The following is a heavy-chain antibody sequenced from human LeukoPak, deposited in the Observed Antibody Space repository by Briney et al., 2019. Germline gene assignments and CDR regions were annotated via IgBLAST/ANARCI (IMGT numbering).Heavy chain of an antibody. V-gene: IGHV4-34*01. D-gene: IGHD3-9*01. CDR2: INHSGST. J-gene: IGHJ4*02. CDR1: GGSFSGYY. CDR3: ARERGILTGYTDY. Sequence: SETLSLTCAVYGGSFSGYYWSWIRQPPGKGLEWIGEINHSGSTNYNPSLKSRVTMSVDTSKNQFSLKLSSVTAADTAVYYCARERGILTGYTDYWGQGTLVTVSS.